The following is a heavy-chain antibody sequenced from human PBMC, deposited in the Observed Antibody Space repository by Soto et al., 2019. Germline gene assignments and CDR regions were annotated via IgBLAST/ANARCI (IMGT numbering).Heavy chain of an antibody. V-gene: IGHV4-34*01. CDR3: ARHKIAGYSSGPSYGMDV. J-gene: IGHJ6*02. Sequence: SETLSLTCAVYGGSFSGYYWSWIRQPPGKGLEWIGEINHSGSTNYNPSLKSRVTISVDTSKNQFSLKLSSVTAADTAVYYCARHKIAGYSSGPSYGMDVWGQGTTVTVSS. CDR1: GGSFSGYY. D-gene: IGHD6-19*01. CDR2: INHSGST.